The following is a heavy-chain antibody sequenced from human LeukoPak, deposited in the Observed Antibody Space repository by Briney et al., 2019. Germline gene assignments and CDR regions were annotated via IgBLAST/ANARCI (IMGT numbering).Heavy chain of an antibody. CDR3: ARGSKICSGGSCYSTYYYYYYMDV. J-gene: IGHJ6*03. Sequence: SETLSLTPADYGGSISGYYWSWIRQPPGKGLEWIGEINHSGSTNYNPSLKSRVTISVDTSKNQFSLKLSSVTAADTAVYYCARGSKICSGGSCYSTYYYYYYMDVWGKGTTVTVSS. D-gene: IGHD2-15*01. CDR1: GGSISGYY. V-gene: IGHV4-34*01. CDR2: INHSGST.